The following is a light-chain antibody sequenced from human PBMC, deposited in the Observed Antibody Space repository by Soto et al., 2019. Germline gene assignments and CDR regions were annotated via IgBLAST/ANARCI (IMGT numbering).Light chain of an antibody. V-gene: IGKV3-15*01. J-gene: IGKJ2*01. CDR1: QSVGSS. CDR3: QHYDNWPPYT. CDR2: SAS. Sequence: EIVLTQSPATLSVSPGDRATLSCRASQSVGSSLAWYQQKPGQAPRLLIYSASTRATGIPARFSGSGSGTEFSLSISSLQSEDFACYYCQHYDNWPPYTFGQGTKVEI.